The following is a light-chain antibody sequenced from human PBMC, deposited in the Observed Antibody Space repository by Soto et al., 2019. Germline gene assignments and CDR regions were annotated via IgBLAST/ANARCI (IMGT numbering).Light chain of an antibody. Sequence: DIQMTQSPSSLSASVGDRVTLTCRASQRVSWYFNWYQQIPGKAPKLLIYAASSLHRGVPSRFSGSGSGTDFTLTITSLQPEDFATYYCQQSYSTPPTFGQGTKVDI. CDR3: QQSYSTPPT. CDR1: QRVSWY. J-gene: IGKJ1*01. CDR2: AAS. V-gene: IGKV1-39*01.